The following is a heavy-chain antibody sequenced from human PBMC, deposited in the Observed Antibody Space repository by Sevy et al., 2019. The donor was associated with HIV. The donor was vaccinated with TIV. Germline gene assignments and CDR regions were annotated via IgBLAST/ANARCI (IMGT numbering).Heavy chain of an antibody. D-gene: IGHD3-22*01. CDR3: ARATYYGSSGYYSNAFDI. J-gene: IGHJ3*02. CDR2: ISSSSSYI. CDR1: GFTFSSYS. Sequence: GGSLRLSCAASGFTFSSYSMNWVRQAPGKGLEWVSSISSSSSYIYYGASVKGRSTISRDNAKNSLYLQMNSLRAEDTAVYYCARATYYGSSGYYSNAFDIWGQGTMVTVSS. V-gene: IGHV3-21*01.